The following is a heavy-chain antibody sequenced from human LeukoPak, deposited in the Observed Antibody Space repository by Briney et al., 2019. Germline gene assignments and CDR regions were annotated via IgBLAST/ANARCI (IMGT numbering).Heavy chain of an antibody. CDR1: GFTFSNAW. V-gene: IGHV3-23*01. CDR2: ISGSGGST. CDR3: AKSLYSSSSYAFDI. Sequence: GGSLRLSCAASGFTFSNAWMSWVRQAPGKGLEWVSAISGSGGSTYYADSVKGRFTISRDNSKNTLFLQMNSLRAEDTAVYYCAKSLYSSSSYAFDIWGQGTMVTVSS. D-gene: IGHD6-6*01. J-gene: IGHJ3*02.